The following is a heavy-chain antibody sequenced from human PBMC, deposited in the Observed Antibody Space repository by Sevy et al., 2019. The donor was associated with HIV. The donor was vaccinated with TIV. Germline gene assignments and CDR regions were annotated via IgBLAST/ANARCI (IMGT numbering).Heavy chain of an antibody. CDR2: INSDGSSA. Sequence: GGSLRLSCATSGFIFKNYWMHWVRQVPGKGLVWVSRINSDGSSATDADSVKGRFTISRDNAKNTLYLQMNSLRAEDTAMYYCARSPNVHRAWGQGTLVTVSS. V-gene: IGHV3-74*01. CDR3: ARSPNVHRA. CDR1: GFIFKNYW. D-gene: IGHD1-1*01. J-gene: IGHJ5*02.